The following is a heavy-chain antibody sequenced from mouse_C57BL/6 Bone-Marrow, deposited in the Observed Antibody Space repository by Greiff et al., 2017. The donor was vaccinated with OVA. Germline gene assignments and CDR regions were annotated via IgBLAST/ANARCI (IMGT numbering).Heavy chain of an antibody. D-gene: IGHD2-4*01. CDR3: ATLIYYDYDEDY. V-gene: IGHV5-17*01. Sequence: EVQLVESGGGLVKPGGSLKLSCAASGFTFSDYGMHWVRQAPEKGLEWVAYISSGSSTIYYADTVKGRFTISRDNAKNTLFLQMTSLRSEDTAMYYCATLIYYDYDEDYWGQGTTLTVSS. J-gene: IGHJ2*01. CDR1: GFTFSDYG. CDR2: ISSGSSTI.